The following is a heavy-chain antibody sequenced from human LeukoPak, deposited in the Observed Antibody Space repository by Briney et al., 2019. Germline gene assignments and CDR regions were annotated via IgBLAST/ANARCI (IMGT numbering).Heavy chain of an antibody. Sequence: GGSLRLSCAASGFTVSSNYMSWVRQAPGKGLEWVSVLYSSGSTYYADSVKGRFTISRDNSKNTLYLQMNSLRAEDTAVYYCARDSSYGYYFDYWGQGTLVTVSS. J-gene: IGHJ4*02. D-gene: IGHD5-18*01. CDR2: LYSSGST. V-gene: IGHV3-66*01. CDR3: ARDSSYGYYFDY. CDR1: GFTVSSNY.